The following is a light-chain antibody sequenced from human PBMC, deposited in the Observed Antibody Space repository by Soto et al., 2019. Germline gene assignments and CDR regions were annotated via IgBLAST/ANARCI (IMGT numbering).Light chain of an antibody. CDR2: AAS. V-gene: IGKV1-9*01. CDR3: QQLNSLPIT. CDR1: QAISSY. J-gene: IGKJ5*01. Sequence: DIQLTQAPSFLYASAGDRVAITCRASQAISSYLAWYQQKPGRAPKLLIYAASTLQSGVPSRFSGSGSGTEFTLTITSLQPEDFATYYCQQLNSLPITFGQGTRLEIK.